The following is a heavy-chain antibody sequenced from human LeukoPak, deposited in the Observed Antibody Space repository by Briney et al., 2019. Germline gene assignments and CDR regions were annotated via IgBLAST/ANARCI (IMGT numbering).Heavy chain of an antibody. CDR3: ARASGYYDSSGYVSEYFQH. CDR1: GGSISSYY. D-gene: IGHD3-22*01. CDR2: IYTSGSS. Sequence: SVTLSLTCTVSGGSISSYYWSWIRQPAGKGLEWIGRIYTSGSSTYNPSLKGRVTMSLDTSKNQFSLKLSSVTAADTAVYYCARASGYYDSSGYVSEYFQHWGQGTLVTVSS. V-gene: IGHV4-4*07. J-gene: IGHJ1*01.